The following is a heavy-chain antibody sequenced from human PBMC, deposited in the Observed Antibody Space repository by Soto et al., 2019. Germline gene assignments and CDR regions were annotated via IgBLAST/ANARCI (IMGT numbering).Heavy chain of an antibody. CDR3: ARDLGVALATLTLDY. V-gene: IGHV3-23*01. J-gene: IGHJ4*02. CDR2: ISGSGGST. D-gene: IGHD2-15*01. CDR1: GFTFSSYA. Sequence: GGSLRLSCAASGFTFSSYAMSWVRQAPGKGLGWVSAISGSGGSTYYADSVKGRFTISRDNSKNTLYLQMNTLRAEDTAVYYCARDLGVALATLTLDYWGQGTLVTVSS.